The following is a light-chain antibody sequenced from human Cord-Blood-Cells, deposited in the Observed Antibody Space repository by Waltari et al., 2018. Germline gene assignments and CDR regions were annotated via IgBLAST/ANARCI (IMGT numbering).Light chain of an antibody. Sequence: SSELTQDPAVSVALGQTVRITCQGDSIRSYSASWYQQKPGQAPVLVIYGKNNRPSGIPDRFSGSSSGNTASLTITGAQAEDEADYYCNSRDSSGNFYVFGTGTKVTVL. V-gene: IGLV3-19*01. J-gene: IGLJ1*01. CDR1: SIRSYS. CDR3: NSRDSSGNFYV. CDR2: GKN.